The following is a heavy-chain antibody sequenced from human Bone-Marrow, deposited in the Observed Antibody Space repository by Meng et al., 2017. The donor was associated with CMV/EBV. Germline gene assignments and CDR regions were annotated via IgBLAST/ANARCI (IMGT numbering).Heavy chain of an antibody. CDR1: DYTFPSDR. CDR3: ARGCRGSYPLLDY. Sequence: SGSEVSKPGTAVKAPCKASDYTFPSDRISWLRQAPGQGLEWMGWINPYNAATNYAQKFQGRVTMTRDTSISAAYMELSRLRSDDTAVYYCARGCRGSYPLLDYWGQGTLVTVSS. J-gene: IGHJ4*02. CDR2: INPYNAAT. V-gene: IGHV1-2*02. D-gene: IGHD1-26*01.